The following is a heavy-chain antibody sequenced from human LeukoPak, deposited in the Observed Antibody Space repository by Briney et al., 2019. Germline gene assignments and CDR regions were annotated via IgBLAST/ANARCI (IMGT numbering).Heavy chain of an antibody. Sequence: GGSLRLSCQASGFSFNDYIMSWVRQAPGKGLEWIAFIRSSHHGATREYAASVEGRFIISRDDSKNIAYLQMDSLKTEDTGVYFCTRDRGGRWFGELLGFDNWGQGTLLTVSS. CDR1: GFSFNDYI. D-gene: IGHD3-10*01. CDR2: IRSSHHGATR. V-gene: IGHV3-49*04. CDR3: TRDRGGRWFGELLGFDN. J-gene: IGHJ4*02.